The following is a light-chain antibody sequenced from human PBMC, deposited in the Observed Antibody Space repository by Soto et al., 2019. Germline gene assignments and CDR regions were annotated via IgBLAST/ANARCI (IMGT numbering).Light chain of an antibody. CDR3: QQRSNWPPLT. Sequence: EIVLTQSPATLSLSPGERATLSCRASQSVSSYLAWYQQNPGQAPRLLISDASNRATGIPARFSGSGSGTDFTLTISSLEPEDFAVYYWQQRSNWPPLTFGGGTKVEIK. CDR2: DAS. V-gene: IGKV3-11*01. CDR1: QSVSSY. J-gene: IGKJ4*01.